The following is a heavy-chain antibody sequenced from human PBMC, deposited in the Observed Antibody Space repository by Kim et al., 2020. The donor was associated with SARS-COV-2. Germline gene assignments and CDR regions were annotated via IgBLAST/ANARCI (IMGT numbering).Heavy chain of an antibody. CDR3: ARAEATVTHFDY. CDR1: GGSISSSSYY. CDR2: IYYSGST. V-gene: IGHV4-39*07. J-gene: IGHJ4*02. Sequence: SETLSLTCTVSGGSISSSSYYWGWIRQPPGKGLEWIGSIYYSGSTYYNPSLKSRVTISVDTSKNQFSLKLSSVTAAATAGYYCARAEATVTHFDYWGQGTLVTVSS. D-gene: IGHD4-17*01.